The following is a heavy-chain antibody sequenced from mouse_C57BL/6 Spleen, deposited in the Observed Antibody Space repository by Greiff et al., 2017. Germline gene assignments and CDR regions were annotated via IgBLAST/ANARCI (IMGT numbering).Heavy chain of an antibody. CDR2: ISDGGSYT. CDR3: ARDGNGYDGFAY. D-gene: IGHD2-2*01. J-gene: IGHJ3*01. Sequence: EVMLVESGGGLVKPGGSLKLSCAASGFTFSSYAMSWVRQTPEKRLEWVATISDGGSYTYYPDNVKGRFTISRDNAKNNLYLQMSHLKSEDTAMYYCARDGNGYDGFAYWGQGTLVTVSA. V-gene: IGHV5-4*01. CDR1: GFTFSSYA.